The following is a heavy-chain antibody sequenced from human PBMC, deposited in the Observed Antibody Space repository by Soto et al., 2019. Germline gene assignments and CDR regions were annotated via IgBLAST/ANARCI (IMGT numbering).Heavy chain of an antibody. CDR2: ISGSGGST. CDR1: GFTFSSYA. Sequence: EVQLLESGGGLVQPGGSLRLSCAASGFTFSSYAMSWVRQAPGKGLEWVSAISGSGGSTYYAHSVKGRFTISRDNSKNTLYLQMNSLRAEDTAVYYCAKVGAGHEGYSNPIDYWGQGTLVTVSS. CDR3: AKVGAGHEGYSNPIDY. V-gene: IGHV3-23*01. D-gene: IGHD4-4*01. J-gene: IGHJ4*02.